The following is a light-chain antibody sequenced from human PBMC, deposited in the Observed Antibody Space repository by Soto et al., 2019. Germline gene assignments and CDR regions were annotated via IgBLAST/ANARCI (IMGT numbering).Light chain of an antibody. CDR3: QCYDSSLSGYVV. Sequence: QSVLTQPPSVSGAPGQTVTISCTGSSSNIGAGYDVHWYQQLPGTAPKLLIYGNNNRPSGVPDRFSGSKSGTSASLAITGLQAEDEADYYCQCYDSSLSGYVVFGGGTKLTVL. CDR1: SSNIGAGYD. J-gene: IGLJ2*01. V-gene: IGLV1-40*01. CDR2: GNN.